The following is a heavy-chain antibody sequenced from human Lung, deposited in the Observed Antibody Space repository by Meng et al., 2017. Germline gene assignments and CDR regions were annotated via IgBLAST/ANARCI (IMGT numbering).Heavy chain of an antibody. CDR3: ATEYCGSTSCYVDF. V-gene: IGHV1-69*10. J-gene: IGHJ4*02. Sequence: QDQLVQYGAKVKKPGSSVKVSCKASGGTFPTYTFNWVRQAPGHGLDWMGQFIPVLGIANYAQKFQGRVTITADKSTSTAYMELSSLTHDDTAIYFCATEYCGSTSCYVDFWGQGTLVTVSS. CDR1: GGTFPTYT. CDR2: FIPVLGIA. D-gene: IGHD2-2*01.